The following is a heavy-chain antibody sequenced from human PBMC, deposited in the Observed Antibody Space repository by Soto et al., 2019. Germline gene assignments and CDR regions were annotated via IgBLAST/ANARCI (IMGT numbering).Heavy chain of an antibody. V-gene: IGHV1-3*01. Sequence: SVKLSCKDCGYSFDSYARRWVFQAPRQRQEWIGWINAGNGNTKYSQKFQGRVTITRDTSASTAYMELSSLSSEDTAVYYCARDALGYYDFWSGPPLVLEFWGKGTTVTVSS. CDR2: INAGNGNT. J-gene: IGHJ6*04. D-gene: IGHD3-3*01. CDR3: ARDALGYYDFWSGPPLVLEF. CDR1: GYSFDSYA.